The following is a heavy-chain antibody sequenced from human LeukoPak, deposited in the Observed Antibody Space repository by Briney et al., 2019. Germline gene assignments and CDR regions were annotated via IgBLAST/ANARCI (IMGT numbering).Heavy chain of an antibody. CDR3: ATELLGYCSSTSCYRTDY. J-gene: IGHJ4*02. V-gene: IGHV1-2*02. CDR1: GYTFTGYY. CDR2: INPNSGDT. D-gene: IGHD2-2*02. Sequence: ASVKVSCKASGYTFTGYYMHWVRQAPGQGLEWMGWINPNSGDTNYAQKFQGRVTMTRDTSISTAYMELSRLRSDDTAVYYCATELLGYCSSTSCYRTDYWGQGTLVTVSS.